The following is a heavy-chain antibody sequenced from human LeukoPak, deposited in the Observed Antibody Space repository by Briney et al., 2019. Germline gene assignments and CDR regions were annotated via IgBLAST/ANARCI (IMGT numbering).Heavy chain of an antibody. J-gene: IGHJ4*02. CDR3: GGGATRALGDY. Sequence: SETLSLTCTVSGDSIRSYYWSWIRQPPGKGLEWIRFFYYTGSTNYNPSLKSRVTISEDTSKNQFSLKLTSVTAADTAVYYCGGGATRALGDYWGQGTLVTVST. D-gene: IGHD1-26*01. CDR2: FYYTGST. CDR1: GDSIRSYY. V-gene: IGHV4-59*08.